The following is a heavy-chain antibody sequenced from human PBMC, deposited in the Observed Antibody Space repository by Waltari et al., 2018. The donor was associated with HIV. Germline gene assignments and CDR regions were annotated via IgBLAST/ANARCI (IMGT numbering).Heavy chain of an antibody. CDR3: AGVVVRELTGWFDP. D-gene: IGHD3-10*02. CDR2: IYYSGST. J-gene: IGHJ5*02. Sequence: QVQLQESGPGLVKPSETLSLTCTVSGGSISSYYWSWIRQPPGKGLEWIGYIYYSGSTNDNPSLKSRVTISVDTSKNQFSLKLSSVTAADTAVYYCAGVVVRELTGWFDPWGQGTLVTVSS. V-gene: IGHV4-59*01. CDR1: GGSISSYY.